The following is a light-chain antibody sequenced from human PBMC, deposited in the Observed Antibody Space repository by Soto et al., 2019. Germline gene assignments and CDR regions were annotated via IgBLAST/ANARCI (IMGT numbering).Light chain of an antibody. J-gene: IGLJ1*01. Sequence: QSVLTQPPSAYGAPGQSGTISCTGTSSDVGGYNYVSWYQQHPGKAPKLMIYEVSKRPSGVPDRFSSSKSGNTASLTVSGLQAEDEADYYCSSYAGRSNLYVFGTGTKVTVL. CDR3: SSYAGRSNLYV. CDR1: SSDVGGYNY. CDR2: EVS. V-gene: IGLV2-8*01.